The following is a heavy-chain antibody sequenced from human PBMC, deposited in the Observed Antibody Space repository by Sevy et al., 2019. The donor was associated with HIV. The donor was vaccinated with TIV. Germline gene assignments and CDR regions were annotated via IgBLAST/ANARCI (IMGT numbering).Heavy chain of an antibody. Sequence: GGSLRLSCAASGFIFSNYGMHWVRQSPGKGLEWVAVIWYDGINTYYADSVKGRFTISRDNSKNTLYLQMNSLRPEDTAVYYCSSDRLPQHLGTDYYFDYWGQGTLVTVSS. J-gene: IGHJ4*02. CDR3: SSDRLPQHLGTDYYFDY. CDR2: IWYDGINT. CDR1: GFIFSNYG. V-gene: IGHV3-33*08. D-gene: IGHD1-1*01.